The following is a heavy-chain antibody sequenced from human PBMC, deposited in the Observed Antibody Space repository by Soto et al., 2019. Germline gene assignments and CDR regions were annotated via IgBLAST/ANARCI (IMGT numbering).Heavy chain of an antibody. CDR1: GDSFTSYW. CDR2: IYPGDSDT. D-gene: IGHD2-15*01. V-gene: IGHV5-51*01. CDR3: ARAPSCSGGSCHFDY. J-gene: IGHJ4*02. Sequence: GESLKISCKGSGDSFTSYWIGWVRQMPVKGLEWMGIIYPGDSDTRYSPSFQGQVTISADKSISTAYLQWSSLKASDTAMYYCARAPSCSGGSCHFDYWGQGTLVTVSS.